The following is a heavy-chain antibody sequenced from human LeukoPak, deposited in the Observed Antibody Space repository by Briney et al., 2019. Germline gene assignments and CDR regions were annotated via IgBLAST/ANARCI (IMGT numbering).Heavy chain of an antibody. Sequence: GGSLRLSCAASGFTFSSYAMSCVRQAPGKGLEWVSSITTSGGSTSYADSVKGRFTISRDNSKNTLYLQMNSLRAEDTALYYCVCYDNAAEYFHYWGQGTLVTVSS. CDR3: VCYDNAAEYFHY. J-gene: IGHJ1*01. CDR2: ITTSGGST. V-gene: IGHV3-23*01. D-gene: IGHD3-22*01. CDR1: GFTFSSYA.